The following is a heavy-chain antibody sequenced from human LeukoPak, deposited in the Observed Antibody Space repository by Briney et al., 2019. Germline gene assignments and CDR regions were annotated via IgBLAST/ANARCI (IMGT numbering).Heavy chain of an antibody. V-gene: IGHV3-15*01. J-gene: IGHJ4*02. CDR1: GFTSTNAW. D-gene: IGHD3-10*01. CDR2: IKSKTDGETT. Sequence: GGSLRLSCVDSGFTSTNAWMSWVRQAPGKGLEWIGRIKSKTDGETTNYAEPVRGRFTISRDDSKSAVYLQMNSLKIEDTAVYYCTTDLGTYYHGSQRLIPIDYWGQGTLVTVSS. CDR3: TTDLGTYYHGSQRLIPIDY.